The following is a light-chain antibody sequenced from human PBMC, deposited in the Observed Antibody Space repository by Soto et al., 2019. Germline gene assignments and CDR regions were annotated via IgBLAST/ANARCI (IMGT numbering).Light chain of an antibody. CDR1: QSSYSS. CDR2: ASS. V-gene: IGKV1-39*01. J-gene: IGKJ2*01. Sequence: DIQMTQSPSSLSASVGDRVTITCRASQSSYSSVNWYHQKPAKAPKLLIYASSNLQSGVPSRFSGSGSGTDFTLSISSLQPEDFETYYFQQSYSAPYTFGQGTKLEI. CDR3: QQSYSAPYT.